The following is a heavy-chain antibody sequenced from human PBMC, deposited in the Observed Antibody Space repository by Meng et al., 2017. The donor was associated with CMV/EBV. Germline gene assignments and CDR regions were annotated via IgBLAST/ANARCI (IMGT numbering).Heavy chain of an antibody. J-gene: IGHJ4*02. CDR3: ARSSGWSRFDY. D-gene: IGHD6-19*01. CDR2: INPNDDT. CDR1: GYTVTDYY. V-gene: IGHV1-2*02. Sequence: QVQPVQAGAEVKKPGASVKVSCKASGYTVTDYYIHWVRQAPGQWLEWMGWINPNDDTNYAQNFQGRVTMTRDMSINTVYMELSRLTSDDTDVYYCARSSGWSRFDYWGLGTLVTVSS.